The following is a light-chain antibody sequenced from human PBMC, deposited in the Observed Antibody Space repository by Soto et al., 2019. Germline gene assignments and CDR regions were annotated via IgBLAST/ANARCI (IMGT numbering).Light chain of an antibody. CDR3: CSYADTFYV. J-gene: IGLJ1*01. CDR1: SSDVGHYNS. CDR2: DVS. Sequence: QSALTQPRSVSGSPGQSVTISCTGTSSDVGHYNSVCWYQQHPGKVPTLIIYDVSKRSSGVPDRFSGSKSGNTASLTISGLQAEDEADYYCCSYADTFYVFGTGTKLTVL. V-gene: IGLV2-11*01.